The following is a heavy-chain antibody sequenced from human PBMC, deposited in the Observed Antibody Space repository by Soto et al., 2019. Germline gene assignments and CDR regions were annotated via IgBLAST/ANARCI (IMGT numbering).Heavy chain of an antibody. CDR2: ISSSVSTI. J-gene: IGHJ6*02. Sequence: GGSLRLSCAASGFTFSDYYMSWIRQAPGKGLEWVSYISSSVSTIYYADSVKGRFTISRDNAKNSLYLQMNSLRAEDTAVYYCARDGFQGPWASYCMDVWRPVTKVTLSS. CDR1: GFTFSDYY. CDR3: ARDGFQGPWASYCMDV. D-gene: IGHD2-2*03. V-gene: IGHV3-11*01.